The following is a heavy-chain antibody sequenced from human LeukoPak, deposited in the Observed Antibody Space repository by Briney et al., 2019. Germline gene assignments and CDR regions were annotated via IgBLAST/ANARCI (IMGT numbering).Heavy chain of an antibody. D-gene: IGHD5-24*01. CDR3: VREVNYSNMRGEHFDY. CDR1: GFTFNDYE. J-gene: IGHJ4*02. V-gene: IGHV3-48*03. CDR2: ISTSGRTI. Sequence: PGGSLRLSCAASGFTFNDYEINWVRQAPGKGPEWISYISTSGRTIYYADSVKGRFTISRDNAKNSVYLQMNSLRDDDTAVYYCVREVNYSNMRGEHFDYWGQGTLVTVSS.